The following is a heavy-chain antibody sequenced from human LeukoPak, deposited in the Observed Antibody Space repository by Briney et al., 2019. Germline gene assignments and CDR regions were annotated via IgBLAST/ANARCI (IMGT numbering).Heavy chain of an antibody. CDR2: ISGSSTTI. Sequence: GGSLRLSCSASGFTFSSYNMNWVRQAPGKGLEWVSYISGSSTTIYYADSVKGRFTISRDNANNSLYLQMNSLRDEDTALYYCAIRRGYSYGLDCWGQGTLVTVSS. D-gene: IGHD5-18*01. CDR3: AIRRGYSYGLDC. J-gene: IGHJ4*02. CDR1: GFTFSSYN. V-gene: IGHV3-48*02.